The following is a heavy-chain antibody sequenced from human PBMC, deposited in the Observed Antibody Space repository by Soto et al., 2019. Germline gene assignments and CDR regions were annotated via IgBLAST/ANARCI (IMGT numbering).Heavy chain of an antibody. CDR3: AKDLGYYDSSGCDY. V-gene: IGHV4-34*01. J-gene: IGHJ4*02. Sequence: SETLSLTCAVYGGSFSGYYWSWIRQPPGKGLEWIGEINHSGSTNYNPSLKSRVTISVDTSKNQFSLKLSSVTAADTAVYYCAKDLGYYDSSGCDYWGQGTLVTVSS. CDR1: GGSFSGYY. CDR2: INHSGST. D-gene: IGHD3-22*01.